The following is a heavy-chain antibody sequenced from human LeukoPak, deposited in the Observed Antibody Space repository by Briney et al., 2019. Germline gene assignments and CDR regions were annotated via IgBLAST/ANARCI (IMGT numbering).Heavy chain of an antibody. CDR2: IYYSGST. J-gene: IGHJ6*02. CDR3: ATSSLYYYYYGMDV. CDR1: GGSFSGYY. D-gene: IGHD6-13*01. V-gene: IGHV4-34*01. Sequence: SETLSLTCAVYGGSFSGYYWSWIRQPPGKGLEWIGSIYYSGSTYYNPSLKSRVTISVDTSKNQFSLKLSSVTAADTAVYYCATSSLYYYYYGMDVWGQGTTVTVSS.